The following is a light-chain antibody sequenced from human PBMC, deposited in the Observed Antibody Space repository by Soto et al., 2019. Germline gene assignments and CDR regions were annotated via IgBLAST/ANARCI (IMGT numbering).Light chain of an antibody. CDR3: QQYNSYSLT. CDR1: QSIDSW. Sequence: DIQMTQSPSTLSASVGDRVTITCRASQSIDSWLAWYQQKPGKAPKLLIYKASILESGVPSRFSGSGSGTEFTLTISTLQPDDFATYYCQQYNSYSLTFGGGTKVEIK. CDR2: KAS. J-gene: IGKJ4*01. V-gene: IGKV1-5*03.